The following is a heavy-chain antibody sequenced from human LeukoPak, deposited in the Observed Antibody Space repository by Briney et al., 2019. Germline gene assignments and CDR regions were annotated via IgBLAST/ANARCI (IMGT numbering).Heavy chain of an antibody. V-gene: IGHV3-49*04. Sequence: GGSLRLSCTASGFTFGDYAMSWVRQAPGKGLEWVGFIGSKAYGGTTEYAASVKGRFTISRDDSKSIAYLQMNSLKTEDTAVYYCTRGDLYYDFWSGYHRPYYFDYWGQGTLVTVSS. CDR2: IGSKAYGGTT. J-gene: IGHJ4*02. CDR3: TRGDLYYDFWSGYHRPYYFDY. CDR1: GFTFGDYA. D-gene: IGHD3-3*01.